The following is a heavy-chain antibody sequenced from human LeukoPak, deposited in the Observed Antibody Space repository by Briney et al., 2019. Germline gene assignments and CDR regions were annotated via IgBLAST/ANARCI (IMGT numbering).Heavy chain of an antibody. D-gene: IGHD4-23*01. CDR3: ARDYGGSSPFDY. CDR2: ISGTGGST. J-gene: IGHJ4*02. V-gene: IGHV3-23*01. CDR1: GFTFSTYA. Sequence: GGSLRLSCAASGFTFSTYAMTWVRQAPGKGLEWVSLISGTGGSTYYADSVKGRFTISRDNAKNSLYLHMNSLRAEDTAVYYCARDYGGSSPFDYWGQGTLVTVSS.